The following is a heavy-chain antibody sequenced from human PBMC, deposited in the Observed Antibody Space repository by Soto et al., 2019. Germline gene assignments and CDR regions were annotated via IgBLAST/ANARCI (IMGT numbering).Heavy chain of an antibody. CDR3: ARHVYDFSSGYAY. V-gene: IGHV4-39*01. CDR1: GGSISSSSYY. J-gene: IGHJ4*02. Sequence: SETLSLTCSVFGGSISSSSYYWGWIRQPPGKGLEWIGSIYYSGSTYYNPSLKSRVTISVDTSKNQLSLKLSSVTAADTAVYYCARHVYDFSSGYAYWGQGTLVTVSS. CDR2: IYYSGST. D-gene: IGHD3-3*01.